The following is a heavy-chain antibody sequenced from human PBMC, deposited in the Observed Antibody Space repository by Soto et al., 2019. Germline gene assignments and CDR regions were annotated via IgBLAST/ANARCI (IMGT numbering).Heavy chain of an antibody. CDR1: GGSISNNHYY. CDR2: VYYSGST. CDR3: ARRRRYGAYPYYYYYMDV. J-gene: IGHJ6*03. D-gene: IGHD4-17*01. V-gene: IGHV4-39*01. Sequence: QVQLQESGPGLVKPSETLSLTCTVSGGSISNNHYYCGWIRQPPGKGLEWIGSVYYSGSTYYNPSLKGRAAISVDTSKNQFSLKLSSVTAADTAVYYCARRRRYGAYPYYYYYMDVWGKGTTVTVSS.